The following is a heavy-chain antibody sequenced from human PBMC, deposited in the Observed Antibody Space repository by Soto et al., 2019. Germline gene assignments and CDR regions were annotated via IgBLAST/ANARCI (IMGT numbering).Heavy chain of an antibody. CDR3: AKVFSTNTAMVPYYFDY. Sequence: LRLSCAASGFTFSSYGMHWVRQAPGKGLEWVAVISYDGSNKYYADSVKGRFTISRDNSKNTLYLQMNSLRAEDTAVYYCAKVFSTNTAMVPYYFDYWGQGTLVTVSS. V-gene: IGHV3-30*18. J-gene: IGHJ4*02. CDR2: ISYDGSNK. CDR1: GFTFSSYG. D-gene: IGHD5-18*01.